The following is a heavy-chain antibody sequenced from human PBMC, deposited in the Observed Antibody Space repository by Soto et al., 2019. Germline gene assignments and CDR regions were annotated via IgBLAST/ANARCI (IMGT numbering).Heavy chain of an antibody. J-gene: IGHJ4*02. CDR1: GGSISSYY. Sequence: PSETLSLTCTVSGGSISSYYWSWIRQPPGKGLEWIGYIYYSGSTNYNPSLKSRVTISVDTSKNQFSLKLSSVTAADTAVYYCARLYRFGDSPVDYWGQGTLVTVSS. CDR2: IYYSGST. V-gene: IGHV4-59*08. D-gene: IGHD3-10*01. CDR3: ARLYRFGDSPVDY.